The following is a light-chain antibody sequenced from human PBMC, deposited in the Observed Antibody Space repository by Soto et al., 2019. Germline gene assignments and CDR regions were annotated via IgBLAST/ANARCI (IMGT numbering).Light chain of an antibody. CDR2: DAS. CDR1: QSVSSY. Sequence: EIVLTQSPATLSLSPGERATLSCRASQSVSSYLAWYQQKPGQAPRLLIYDASNRATGIPARFSGSGSGTDFTLTISSRESEDFAVYYCQQRSNWPLTFGGGTKVEI. J-gene: IGKJ4*01. CDR3: QQRSNWPLT. V-gene: IGKV3-11*01.